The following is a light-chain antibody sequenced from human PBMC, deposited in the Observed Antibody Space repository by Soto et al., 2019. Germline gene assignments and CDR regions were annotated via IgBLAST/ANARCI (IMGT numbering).Light chain of an antibody. CDR3: SAYSSINTWV. CDR2: EVN. V-gene: IGLV2-14*01. CDR1: SSDVGDNQY. Sequence: QSALTQPASVSGSPGQSITISCSGTSSDVGDNQYVSWYQQHPGKAPKLIISEVNNRPSGVSNRFSGSKSGNTASLTISGLQAEDEADYYCSAYSSINTWVFGGGTKVTVL. J-gene: IGLJ3*02.